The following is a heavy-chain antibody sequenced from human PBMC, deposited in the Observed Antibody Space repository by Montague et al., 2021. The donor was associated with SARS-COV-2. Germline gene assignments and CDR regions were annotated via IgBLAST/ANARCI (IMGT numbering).Heavy chain of an antibody. D-gene: IGHD6-13*01. Sequence: SETLSLTCTVSGGSISSSSYYWGWIRQPPGKGLEWIGSIYYSGNTYYNPSLKSRVTISVDTSKNQFSLKLSSVTAADTAVYYCARLGRQQLVRLSGMDVWGQGTTVTVSS. CDR1: GGSISSSSYY. V-gene: IGHV4-39*07. CDR3: ARLGRQQLVRLSGMDV. CDR2: IYYSGNT. J-gene: IGHJ6*02.